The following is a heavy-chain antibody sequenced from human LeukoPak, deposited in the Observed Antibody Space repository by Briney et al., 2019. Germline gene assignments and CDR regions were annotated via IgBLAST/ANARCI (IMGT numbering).Heavy chain of an antibody. CDR1: GYTFTSHD. J-gene: IGHJ6*02. D-gene: IGHD2-21*01. CDR3: ARDKGILYIVVVPKYYYGMDV. Sequence: ASVKVSCKASGYTFTSHDINWVRQAPGQGLECMGWINPNSGGTNYAQKFQGRVTMTRDTSISTAYMELSRLRSDDTAVYYCARDKGILYIVVVPKYYYGMDVWGQGTTVTVSS. CDR2: INPNSGGT. V-gene: IGHV1-2*02.